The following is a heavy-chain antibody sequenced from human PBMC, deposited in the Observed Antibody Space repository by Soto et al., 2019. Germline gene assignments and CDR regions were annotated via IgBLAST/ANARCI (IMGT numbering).Heavy chain of an antibody. V-gene: IGHV1-2*04. CDR3: ARAPSPARDAFDI. CDR1: GYTFTGYY. CDR2: INPNSGGT. D-gene: IGHD2-2*01. J-gene: IGHJ3*02. Sequence: ASVKVSCKASGYTFTGYYMHWVRQAPGQGLEWMGWINPNSGGTNYAQKFQGWVTMTRDTSISTAHMELSRLRSDDTAVYYCARAPSPARDAFDIWGQGTMVTVSS.